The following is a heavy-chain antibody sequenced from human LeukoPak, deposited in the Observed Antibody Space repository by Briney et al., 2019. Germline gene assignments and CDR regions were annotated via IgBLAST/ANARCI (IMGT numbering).Heavy chain of an antibody. CDR3: AKAPPYYADSSGYFQH. CDR2: ISWNSGII. V-gene: IGHV3-9*01. D-gene: IGHD3-22*01. CDR1: GFTFDDSA. J-gene: IGHJ1*01. Sequence: GRSLRLSCAASGFTFDDSAMHWVRQVPGKGLEWVSGISWNSGIIDYADSVKGRFTISRDNAKNSLYLQMNNLRPDDTAFYYCAKAPPYYADSSGYFQHWGQGTLVIVSS.